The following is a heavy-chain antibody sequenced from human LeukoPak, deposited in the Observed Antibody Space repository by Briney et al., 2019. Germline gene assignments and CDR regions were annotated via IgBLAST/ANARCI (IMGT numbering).Heavy chain of an antibody. V-gene: IGHV4-59*08. CDR2: IYYSGST. CDR1: GGSISSYY. Sequence: SETLSLTCTVAGGSISSYYWSWIRQPPGKGLEWIGYIYYSGSTNYNPSLKSRVTISVDTSKNQFSLKLSSVTAADTAVYYCARSYYYGMDVWGQGTTVTVSS. J-gene: IGHJ6*02. CDR3: ARSYYYGMDV.